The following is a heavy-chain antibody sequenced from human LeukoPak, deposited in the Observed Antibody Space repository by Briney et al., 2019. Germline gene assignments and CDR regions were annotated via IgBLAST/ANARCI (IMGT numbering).Heavy chain of an antibody. V-gene: IGHV4-39*01. CDR2: IYYSGST. D-gene: IGHD6-19*01. Sequence: SETLPLTCTVSGGSISSSSYYWGWIRQPPGKGLGWIGSIYYSGSTYYNPSLKSRVTISVDTSKNQFSLKLSSVTAADTAVYYCARQWLVLPPYGMDVWGQGTTVTVSS. J-gene: IGHJ6*02. CDR3: ARQWLVLPPYGMDV. CDR1: GGSISSSSYY.